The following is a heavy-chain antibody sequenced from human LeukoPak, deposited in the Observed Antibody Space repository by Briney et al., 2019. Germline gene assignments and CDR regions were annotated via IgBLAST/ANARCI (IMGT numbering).Heavy chain of an antibody. CDR3: ARGYCSGGSCYNRY. Sequence: SETLSLTCTVSGGSISSYYWSWIPQPPGKGLEWIGYIYYSGSTNYNPSLKSRVTVSVDTSKNQFSLKLSSVTAADTAVYYCARGYCSGGSCYNRYWGQGTLVTVS. CDR2: IYYSGST. V-gene: IGHV4-59*01. J-gene: IGHJ4*02. D-gene: IGHD2-15*01. CDR1: GGSISSYY.